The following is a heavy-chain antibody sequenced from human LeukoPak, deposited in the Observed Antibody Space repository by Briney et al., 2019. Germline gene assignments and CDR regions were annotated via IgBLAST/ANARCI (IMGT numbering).Heavy chain of an antibody. CDR1: GYSISSGYY. V-gene: IGHV4-38-2*01. Sequence: NTSETLSLTCAVSGYSISSGYYWGWIRQPPGKGLEWIGTIYYSGTTYYNPSLKSRVTISADTSKNHFSLKLSSVTAADTAVYYCARPGHSYYYMDVWGKGTTITVSS. J-gene: IGHJ6*03. CDR3: ARPGHSYYYMDV. CDR2: IYYSGTT. D-gene: IGHD1-1*01.